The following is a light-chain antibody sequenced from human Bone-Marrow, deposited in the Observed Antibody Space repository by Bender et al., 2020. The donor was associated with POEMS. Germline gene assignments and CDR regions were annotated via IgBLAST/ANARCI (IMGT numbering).Light chain of an antibody. CDR3: FCSAAGPKV. Sequence: QSALTQPASVSGSPGQSITISCTGTSSDVGSSNLVSWYQQHPGKAPKLIIYESTRPPSVAYHCFSCSNDGNAALLTTADQADDEEDYYCFCSAAGPKVFGAGTKLTVL. CDR2: ES. J-gene: IGLJ2*01. V-gene: IGLV2-23*01. CDR1: SSDVGSSNL.